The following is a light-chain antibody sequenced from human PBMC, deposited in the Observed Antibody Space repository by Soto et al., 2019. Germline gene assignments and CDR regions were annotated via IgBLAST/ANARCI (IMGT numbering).Light chain of an antibody. CDR2: GNT. J-gene: IGLJ3*02. V-gene: IGLV1-40*01. Sequence: QAVVTQLPSVSGAPGQRVTISCAGSSSNIGAGFDVHWYLQLPGAAPKVLIYGNTNRPSGVSDRFSGSKSGTSASLAITGLRAEDEADYFCQSFDSSLRDWVFGGGTKVTVL. CDR3: QSFDSSLRDWV. CDR1: SSNIGAGFD.